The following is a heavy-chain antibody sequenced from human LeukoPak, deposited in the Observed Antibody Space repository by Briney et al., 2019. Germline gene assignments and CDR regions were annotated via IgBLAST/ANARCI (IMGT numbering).Heavy chain of an antibody. V-gene: IGHV3-23*01. Sequence: GGSLRLSCAASGFTFSNYAMSWVRQAPGKGLEWVSAISGSGGNTYYADSVKGRFTISRDNSKNTLFLQMNSLRAEDTAVYYCARDQRSLDDWGQGTLVTVSS. CDR3: ARDQRSLDD. CDR1: GFTFSNYA. CDR2: ISGSGGNT. J-gene: IGHJ4*02.